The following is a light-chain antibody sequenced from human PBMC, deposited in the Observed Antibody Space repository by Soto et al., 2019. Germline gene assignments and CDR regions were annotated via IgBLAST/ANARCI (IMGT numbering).Light chain of an antibody. CDR2: DAS. CDR3: QQYGSSSYT. Sequence: EIVLTQSPGTLSLSPGERATLSCRASQSVSSSYLAWYQQKPGQAPRLLLYDASSRATGIPDRFSGSGSGTDFTLTISRLEPEDCAVYYCQQYGSSSYTFGQGTKLEIK. CDR1: QSVSSSY. V-gene: IGKV3-20*01. J-gene: IGKJ2*01.